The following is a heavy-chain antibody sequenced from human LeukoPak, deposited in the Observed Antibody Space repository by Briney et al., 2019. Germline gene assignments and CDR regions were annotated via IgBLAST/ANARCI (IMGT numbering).Heavy chain of an antibody. CDR3: AKDMDIVPVVDAKRAFDI. CDR1: GFTFSSYE. Sequence: GGSLRLSCAASGFTFSSYEMNWVRQAPGKGLEWVSAIRGSGGSTYYVDSVKGWFTISRDNSKNTLYLQMNSLRAEDTAVYYCAKDMDIVPVVDAKRAFDIWGRGTMVTVSS. D-gene: IGHD2-15*01. V-gene: IGHV3-23*01. CDR2: IRGSGGST. J-gene: IGHJ3*02.